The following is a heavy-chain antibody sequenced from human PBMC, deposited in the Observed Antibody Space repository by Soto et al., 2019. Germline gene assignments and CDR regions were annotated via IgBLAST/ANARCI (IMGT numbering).Heavy chain of an antibody. CDR2: VRSRPSNYAT. CDR3: TTRGNYEFWSGYPH. D-gene: IGHD3-3*01. V-gene: IGHV3-73*02. J-gene: IGHJ4*02. CDR1: GFTFSDSG. Sequence: EVQLVESGGGLVQPGGSLKLSCAASGFTFSDSGIHRVRQASGRGLEWVGRVRSRPSNYATAYGASVKGRFTISRDDSKNTAYLQMNSLRIEDTAVYYCTTRGNYEFWSGYPHWGQGTLVTVSS.